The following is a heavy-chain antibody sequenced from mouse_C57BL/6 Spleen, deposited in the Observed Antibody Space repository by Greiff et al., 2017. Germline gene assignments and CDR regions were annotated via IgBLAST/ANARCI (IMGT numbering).Heavy chain of an antibody. CDR2: IHPNSGST. V-gene: IGHV1-64*01. Sequence: QVQLQQPGAELVKPGASVTLSCKASGYTFTSYWMHWVKQGPGQGLEWIGMIHPNSGSTNDNAKFKSKATLTVDKSSSTAYMQLSSLTSEDSAVYYCARSDYGSSDWYFDVWGTGTTGTVSS. CDR3: ARSDYGSSDWYFDV. J-gene: IGHJ1*03. D-gene: IGHD1-1*01. CDR1: GYTFTSYW.